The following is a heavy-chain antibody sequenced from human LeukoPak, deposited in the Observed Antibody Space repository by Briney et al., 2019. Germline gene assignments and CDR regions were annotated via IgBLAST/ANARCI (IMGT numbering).Heavy chain of an antibody. CDR2: IYHSGST. D-gene: IGHD1-1*01. CDR3: ARGTERASWFDP. J-gene: IGHJ5*02. V-gene: IGHV4-30-2*01. Sequence: SETLSLTCAVSGGSISSGGYSWSWIRQPPGKGLEWIGYIYHSGSTYYSPSLKSRVIISVDRSKNQFSLKLSSVTAADTAVYYCARGTERASWFDPWGQGTLVTVSS. CDR1: GGSISSGGYS.